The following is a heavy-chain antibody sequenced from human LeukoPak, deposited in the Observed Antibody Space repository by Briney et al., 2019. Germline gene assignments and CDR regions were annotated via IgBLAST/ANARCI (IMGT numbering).Heavy chain of an antibody. V-gene: IGHV3-48*04. CDR3: ARLVSSARRDY. CDR2: ISSSSSAI. D-gene: IGHD6-6*01. J-gene: IGHJ4*02. Sequence: QPGGSLRLSCAASGLTFSSYSMNWVRQAPGKGLEWVSYISSSSSAIYYADSVKGRFTISRDNAKNSLYLQMNSLRAEDTAVYYCARLVSSARRDYWGQGTLVTVSS. CDR1: GLTFSSYS.